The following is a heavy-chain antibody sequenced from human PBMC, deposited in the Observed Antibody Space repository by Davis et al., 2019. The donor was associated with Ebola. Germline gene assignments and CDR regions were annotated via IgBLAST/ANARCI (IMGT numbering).Heavy chain of an antibody. V-gene: IGHV1-69*04. CDR3: ARDLNRLLWFGEFDY. D-gene: IGHD3-10*01. CDR1: GGTFSSYT. J-gene: IGHJ4*02. CDR2: IIPILGIA. Sequence: SVKVSCKASGGTFSSYTISWVRQAPGQGLEWMGRIIPILGIANYAQKFQGRVTITADKSTGTAYMELSSLRSEDTAVYYCARDLNRLLWFGEFDYWGQGTLVTVSS.